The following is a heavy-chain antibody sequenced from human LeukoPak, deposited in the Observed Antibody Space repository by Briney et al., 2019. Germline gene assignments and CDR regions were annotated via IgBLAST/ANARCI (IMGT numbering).Heavy chain of an antibody. J-gene: IGHJ4*02. CDR1: GFHFSSYA. CDR2: ISGSGGST. V-gene: IGHV3-23*01. CDR3: ATAKGYYYDSSGSPLDY. D-gene: IGHD3-22*01. Sequence: GGSLRLSCAASGFHFSSYAMSWVRQAPGKGLEWVSAISGSGGSTYYADSVKGRFTISRDNSKNTLYLQMNSLRAEDTAVYYCATAKGYYYDSSGSPLDYWGQGTLVTVSS.